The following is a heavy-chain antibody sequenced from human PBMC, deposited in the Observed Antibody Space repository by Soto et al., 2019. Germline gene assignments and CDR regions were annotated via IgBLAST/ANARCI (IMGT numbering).Heavy chain of an antibody. CDR2: IIPIFGTA. CDR1: GGTFSSYA. Sequence: QVQLVQSGAEVKKPGSSVKVSCKASGGTFSSYAISWVRQAPGQGLEWMGGIIPIFGTANYAQKFQGRVTIIADESTSPDCRERSSMRSEDTDELYIASNNNVLTGSYFYGRDVWGQGTRVTVSS. D-gene: IGHD3-9*01. V-gene: IGHV1-69*12. CDR3: ASNNNVLTGSYFYGRDV. J-gene: IGHJ6*02.